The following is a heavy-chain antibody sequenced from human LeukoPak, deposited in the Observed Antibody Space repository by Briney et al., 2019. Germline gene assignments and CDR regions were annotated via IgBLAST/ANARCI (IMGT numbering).Heavy chain of an antibody. CDR1: GGSISGSSYY. V-gene: IGHV4-39*01. CDR3: ARHSRSGSGGYENAFDI. J-gene: IGHJ3*02. CDR2: IYYSGST. Sequence: SETLSFTCTVSGGSISGSSYYWGWIRQPPGKGLEWIGSIYYSGSTYYNPSLKSRVTISVDTSKNQFSLKLSSVTAADTAIYFCARHSRSGSGGYENAFDIWGQGTMVTVSS. D-gene: IGHD5-12*01.